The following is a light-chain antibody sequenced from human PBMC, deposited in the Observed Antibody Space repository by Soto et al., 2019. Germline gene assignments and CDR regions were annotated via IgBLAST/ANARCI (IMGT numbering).Light chain of an antibody. J-gene: IGKJ1*01. CDR3: LQYHNLWA. Sequence: EIVMTQSPATLSVSRGERATLSCRASQNIYSNVAWYQQRPGQAPRLLIYRASTRAPGIPARFSGSGSGTEFTLTISSLQSEDFTVYSCLQYHNLWAFGQGTKVDIK. CDR2: RAS. CDR1: QNIYSN. V-gene: IGKV3-15*01.